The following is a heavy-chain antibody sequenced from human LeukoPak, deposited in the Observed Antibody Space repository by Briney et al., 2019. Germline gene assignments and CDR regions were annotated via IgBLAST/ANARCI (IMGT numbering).Heavy chain of an antibody. CDR3: ARGDFWSDIDIDY. D-gene: IGHD3-3*01. J-gene: IGHJ4*02. CDR2: MNPNSGNT. V-gene: IGHV1-8*01. CDR1: GYTFTSYD. Sequence: GASVKVSCKASGYTFTSYDINWVRQATGQGLEWMGWMNPNSGNTGYAQKFQGRVTMTRNTSISTVYMELSSLRSEDTAAYYCARGDFWSDIDIDYWGQGTLVTVSS.